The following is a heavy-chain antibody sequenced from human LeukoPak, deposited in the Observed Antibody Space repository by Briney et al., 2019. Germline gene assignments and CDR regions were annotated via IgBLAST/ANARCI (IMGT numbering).Heavy chain of an antibody. J-gene: IGHJ4*02. CDR1: GGSISSSSYY. Sequence: SDTLSLTCTVSGGSISSSSYYWGWIRQPPGKGLEWIGSIYYSGSTYYNPSLKSRVTISVDTSKNQFSLKLSSVTAADTAVYYSARSYDSSGYYLDYWGQGTLVTVSS. CDR3: ARSYDSSGYYLDY. CDR2: IYYSGST. D-gene: IGHD3-22*01. V-gene: IGHV4-39*01.